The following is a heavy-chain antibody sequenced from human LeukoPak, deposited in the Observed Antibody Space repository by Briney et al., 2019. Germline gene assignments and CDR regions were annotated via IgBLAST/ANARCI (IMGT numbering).Heavy chain of an antibody. Sequence: ASVKVSCKASGYTFTGYYMHWVRQAPGQGLEWKGWINPNSGGTNYAQKFQGRVTMTRDTSISTAYMELSRLRSDDTAVYYCARVKGRFGELSYYFDYWGQGTLVTVSS. D-gene: IGHD3-10*01. CDR1: GYTFTGYY. V-gene: IGHV1-2*02. CDR2: INPNSGGT. J-gene: IGHJ4*02. CDR3: ARVKGRFGELSYYFDY.